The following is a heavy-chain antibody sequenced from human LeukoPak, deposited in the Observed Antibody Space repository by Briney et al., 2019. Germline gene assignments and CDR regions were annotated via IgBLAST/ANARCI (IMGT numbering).Heavy chain of an antibody. V-gene: IGHV3-64*01. CDR1: GFTFSSYA. CDR3: ARPLGDILTGLYGLVPYY. CDR2: ISSNGGST. D-gene: IGHD3-9*01. J-gene: IGHJ4*02. Sequence: GGSLRLSCAASGFTFSSYAMHWFRQAPGKGLEYVSAISSNGGSTYYANSVKGRFTISRDNSKNTLYLQMGSLRAEDMAVYYCARPLGDILTGLYGLVPYYWGQGTLVTVSS.